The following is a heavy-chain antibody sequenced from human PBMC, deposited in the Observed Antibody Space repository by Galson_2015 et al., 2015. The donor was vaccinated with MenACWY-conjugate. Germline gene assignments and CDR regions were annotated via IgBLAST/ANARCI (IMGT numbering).Heavy chain of an antibody. V-gene: IGHV5-51*01. CDR3: VRPGDTSGYHYGVVLL. CDR1: GYSFSTYW. CDR2: IYPADSDT. Sequence: QSGAEVKKPGESLTISCKGSGYSFSTYWIGWVRQMPGKGLEWMGIIYPADSDTRYSPSFQGQVTISADKSINTAYLQWSSLKASDTAMYYCVRPGDTSGYHYGVVLLWGQGTLVTVSS. D-gene: IGHD3-22*01. J-gene: IGHJ4*02.